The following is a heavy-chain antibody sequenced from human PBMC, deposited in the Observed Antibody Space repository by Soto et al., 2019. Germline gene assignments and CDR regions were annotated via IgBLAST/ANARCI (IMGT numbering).Heavy chain of an antibody. J-gene: IGHJ4*02. CDR2: SSATGAGT. CDR3: AKDRRAGGNYGFYSDF. V-gene: IGHV3-23*01. CDR1: GFTFSSYG. D-gene: IGHD1-7*01. Sequence: EMQLLESGGGLVQPGGSVRLSCAASGFTFSSYGMTWVRQAPGKGLEWVSFSSATGAGTYYADSVKGRFTISRDNSKNTLYLQMTSLRADDTAVYYCAKDRRAGGNYGFYSDFWGQGALVIVSS.